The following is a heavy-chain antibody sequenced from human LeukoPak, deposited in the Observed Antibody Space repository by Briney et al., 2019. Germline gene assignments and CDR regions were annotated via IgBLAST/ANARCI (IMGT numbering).Heavy chain of an antibody. CDR1: GFTFSAYW. CDR2: IKQDGSDK. CDR3: SRSSDY. D-gene: IGHD6-19*01. J-gene: IGHJ4*02. Sequence: GGSLRLSCAASGFTFSAYWMSWVRQAPGKGLEWLANIKQDGSDKQYVDSVKGRFAISRDNAKTSVYLQMNSLRAEDTAVYYCSRSSDYWGQGTLVTVSS. V-gene: IGHV3-7*01.